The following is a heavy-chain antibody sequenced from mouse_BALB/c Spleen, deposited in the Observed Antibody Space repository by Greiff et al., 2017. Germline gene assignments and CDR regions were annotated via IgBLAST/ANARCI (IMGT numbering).Heavy chain of an antibody. CDR3: ARGGGYVYYAMDY. V-gene: IGHV5-6-5*01. Sequence: EVQLVESGGGLVKPGGSLKLSCAASGFTFSSYAMSWVRQTPEKRLEWVASISSGGSTYYPDSVKGRFTISRDNARNILYLQMSSLRSEDTAMYYCARGGGYVYYAMDYWGQGTSVTVSS. CDR2: ISSGGST. J-gene: IGHJ4*01. D-gene: IGHD2-2*01. CDR1: GFTFSSYA.